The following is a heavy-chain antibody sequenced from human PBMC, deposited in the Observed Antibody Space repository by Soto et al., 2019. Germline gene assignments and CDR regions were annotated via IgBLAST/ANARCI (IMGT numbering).Heavy chain of an antibody. V-gene: IGHV3-7*01. J-gene: IGHJ4*02. D-gene: IGHD4-17*01. CDR1: GFTFSNYW. CDR2: IKQDGSEK. CDR3: ARVTTVAGY. Sequence: EVQLVESGGDLVQPGGSLRLSCAASGFTFSNYWMSWVRQAPGKGLEWVANIKQDGSEKHYVDSVKGRFTISRDNAKNSLYLQMNSLRAEDAAVYYCARVTTVAGYWGQGTLVTVSS.